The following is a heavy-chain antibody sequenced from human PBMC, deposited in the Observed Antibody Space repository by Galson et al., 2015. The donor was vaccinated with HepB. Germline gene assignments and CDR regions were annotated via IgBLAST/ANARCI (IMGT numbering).Heavy chain of an antibody. CDR3: AKDSSTEEEVGYDILTGYPLGRDY. V-gene: IGHV3-30*02. Sequence: SLRLSCAASGFTFSSYGMHWVRQAPGKGLELVAFIRYDGSNKYYADSVKGRFTISRDNSKNTLYLQMNSLRAEDTAVYYCAKDSSTEEEVGYDILTGYPLGRDYWGQGTLVTVSS. CDR1: GFTFSSYG. J-gene: IGHJ4*02. CDR2: IRYDGSNK. D-gene: IGHD3-9*01.